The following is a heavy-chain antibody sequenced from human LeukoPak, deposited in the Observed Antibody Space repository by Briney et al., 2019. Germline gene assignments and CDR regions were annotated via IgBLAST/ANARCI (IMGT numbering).Heavy chain of an antibody. J-gene: IGHJ6*02. V-gene: IGHV1-69*04. CDR1: GGTFSSYA. Sequence: ASVKVSCKASGGTFSSYAISWVRQAPGQGLEWMGRIIPILGIANYAQKFQGRVTITADKSTSTAYMELSSLRSEDTAVYYCARAGDCGGDCYSSSVYYYYYGMDVWGQGTTVTVS. CDR2: IIPILGIA. CDR3: ARAGDCGGDCYSSSVYYYYYGMDV. D-gene: IGHD2-21*02.